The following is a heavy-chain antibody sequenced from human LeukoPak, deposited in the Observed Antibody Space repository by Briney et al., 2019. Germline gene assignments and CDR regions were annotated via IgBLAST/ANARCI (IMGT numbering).Heavy chain of an antibody. CDR2: INSDGSGA. CDR3: VMDMDV. V-gene: IGHV3-74*01. CDR1: GFTFSSYW. Sequence: GGSLRLSCAASGFTFSSYWMHWVRQAPGKGLVWVSVINSDGSGASYADSVKGRFTISRDNAKNTLYLQMNSLRAEDTAVYYCVMDMDVWGQGTTVTVSS. J-gene: IGHJ6*02.